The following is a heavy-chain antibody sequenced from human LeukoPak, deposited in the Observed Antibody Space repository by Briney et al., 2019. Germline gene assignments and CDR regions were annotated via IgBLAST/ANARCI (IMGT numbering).Heavy chain of an antibody. Sequence: AGGSLRLSCAASGFTVSSSYMTWVRQAPEKGLEWVSVIYSGGSTYYADSVKGRVTISRDNPKNMLYLQMNSLRVEDTAVYYCARMGYSGNYQMTYYFDSWGQGTLVTVSS. V-gene: IGHV3-53*01. J-gene: IGHJ4*02. D-gene: IGHD1-26*01. CDR3: ARMGYSGNYQMTYYFDS. CDR2: IYSGGST. CDR1: GFTVSSSY.